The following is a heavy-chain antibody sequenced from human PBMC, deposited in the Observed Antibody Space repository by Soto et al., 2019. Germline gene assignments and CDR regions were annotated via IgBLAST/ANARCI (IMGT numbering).Heavy chain of an antibody. CDR3: ARESGDLTSNFDY. D-gene: IGHD4-17*01. J-gene: IGHJ4*02. V-gene: IGHV3-21*06. CDR1: GFTFTRYS. CDR2: LNSTTNYI. Sequence: GESLRLSCAASGFTFTRYSMNWVRQAPGKGLEWVSSLNSTTNYIYYGDSMKGRFTISRDNAKNSLYLEMNSLRAEDTAVYYCARESGDLTSNFDYWGQGTLVTVSS.